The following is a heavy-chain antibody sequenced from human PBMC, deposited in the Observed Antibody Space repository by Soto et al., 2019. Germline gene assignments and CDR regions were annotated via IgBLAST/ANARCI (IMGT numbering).Heavy chain of an antibody. V-gene: IGHV1-18*04. D-gene: IGHD1-1*01. Sequence: QVQLVQSGDEVKKPGASVKVSCKASGYTFIDYGITWVRQAPGQGLEWMGRISISSANTHYEESLQGRVTMTSDKTNAAYMELSRLTADATAMYYAARSYNFGEYWYFDLWGRGTLVTVSS. CDR2: ISISSANT. J-gene: IGHJ2*01. CDR1: GYTFIDYG. CDR3: ARSYNFGEYWYFDL.